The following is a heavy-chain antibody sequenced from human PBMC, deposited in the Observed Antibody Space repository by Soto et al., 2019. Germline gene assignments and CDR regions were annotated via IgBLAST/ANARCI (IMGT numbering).Heavy chain of an antibody. J-gene: IGHJ4*02. CDR3: ARDQSGFSSGWDHY. V-gene: IGHV3-74*01. CDR2: INNDGSST. D-gene: IGHD6-19*01. Sequence: EVQLVESGGGLVQPGGSLRLSRAASGFTFSRYWMHWVRQAPGKGLVWVSRINNDGSSTSYADSVKGRFTISRDNAKNTLYLQMNSLRVEDTAVYYCARDQSGFSSGWDHYWGQGTLVTVSS. CDR1: GFTFSRYW.